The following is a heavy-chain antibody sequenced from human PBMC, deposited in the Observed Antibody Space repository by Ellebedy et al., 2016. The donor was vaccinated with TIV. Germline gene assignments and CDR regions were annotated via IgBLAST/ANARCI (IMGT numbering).Heavy chain of an antibody. J-gene: IGHJ4*02. Sequence: GGSLRLSCAASGFNFAPYSLNWVRQAPGKGLEWISYISGSSLTIYYADSVKGRFSSSRDNAKNSLYLQMNSLRAEDTAVYYCASDAFTYGDYLGAYWGQGTLVTVSS. CDR1: GFNFAPYS. CDR3: ASDAFTYGDYLGAY. V-gene: IGHV3-48*04. CDR2: ISGSSLTI. D-gene: IGHD4-17*01.